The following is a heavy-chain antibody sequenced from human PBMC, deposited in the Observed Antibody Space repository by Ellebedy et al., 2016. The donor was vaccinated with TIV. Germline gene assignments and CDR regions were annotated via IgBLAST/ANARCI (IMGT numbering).Heavy chain of an antibody. CDR2: INESGFT. CDR1: GGSFSNYQ. Sequence: MPSETLSLTCAVSGGSFSNYQWTWIRKTPGTGLEWIGAINESGFTKYNPSLKSRVTVSIDTSTNQFSLRLTSVAAADTGVYYCARGHRYFGPHGMDVWGQGTTVTVSS. V-gene: IGHV4-34*01. J-gene: IGHJ6*02. D-gene: IGHD3-9*01. CDR3: ARGHRYFGPHGMDV.